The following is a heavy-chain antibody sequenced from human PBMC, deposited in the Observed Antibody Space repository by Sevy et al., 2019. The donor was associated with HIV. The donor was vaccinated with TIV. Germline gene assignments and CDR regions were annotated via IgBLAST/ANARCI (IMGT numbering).Heavy chain of an antibody. J-gene: IGHJ4*02. CDR1: GYSISSGYY. CDR3: ARSTTLILGELSLLRWFDY. V-gene: IGHV4-38-2*01. Sequence: SETLSLTCAVSGYSISSGYYWGWIRQPPGKGLEWIGSIYHSGSTYYNPSLKSRVTISVDTSKNQFSLKLSSVTAADTAVYYCARSTTLILGELSLLRWFDYWGQGTLVTVSS. D-gene: IGHD3-16*02. CDR2: IYHSGST.